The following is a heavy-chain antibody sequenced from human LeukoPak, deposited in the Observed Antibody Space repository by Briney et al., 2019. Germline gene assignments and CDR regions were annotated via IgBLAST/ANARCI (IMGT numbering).Heavy chain of an antibody. CDR1: GFTFSNYA. D-gene: IGHD5-24*01. Sequence: PGGSLRLSCAASGFTFSNYAMHWVRQAPGKGLEWVTFISYDGSNKHYADSVQGRFTISRDNSKNTLYLQMNSLRPEDTAVYYCARARFGYNRGPFDYWGQGILVTLSS. V-gene: IGHV3-30-3*01. CDR3: ARARFGYNRGPFDY. CDR2: ISYDGSNK. J-gene: IGHJ4*02.